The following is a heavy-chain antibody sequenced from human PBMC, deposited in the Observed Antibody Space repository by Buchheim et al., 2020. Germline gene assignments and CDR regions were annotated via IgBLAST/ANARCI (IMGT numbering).Heavy chain of an antibody. V-gene: IGHV3-48*03. Sequence: VQLVESGGGVVQPGTSLRLSCAASGFVFRDFAFHWVRQAPGKGLEWVSYISSSGSTIYYADSVKGRFTISRDNAKNSLYLQMNSLRAEDTAVYYCARIGNGVAGTGFTFDYWGQGTL. J-gene: IGHJ4*02. CDR1: GFVFRDFA. CDR2: ISSSGSTI. D-gene: IGHD6-19*01. CDR3: ARIGNGVAGTGFTFDY.